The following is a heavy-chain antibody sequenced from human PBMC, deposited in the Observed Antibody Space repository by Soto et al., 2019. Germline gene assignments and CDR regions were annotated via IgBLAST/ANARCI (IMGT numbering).Heavy chain of an antibody. J-gene: IGHJ4*02. CDR1: GFTCDDYA. CDR3: AKGVEGGYDPYYFDC. Sequence: EVQLVESGGGLVQPGRSLRLSCAASGFTCDDYAVHWVRQAPGKGLEWVSGITWNSRSIAYADSVKGRFTISRDNAKNSLYLQMNSLRAEDTALYYCAKGVEGGYDPYYFDCWGQGTLVTVSS. D-gene: IGHD5-12*01. CDR2: ITWNSRSI. V-gene: IGHV3-9*01.